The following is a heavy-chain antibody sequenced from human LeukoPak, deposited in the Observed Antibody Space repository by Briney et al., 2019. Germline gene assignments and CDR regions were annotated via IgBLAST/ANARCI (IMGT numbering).Heavy chain of an antibody. J-gene: IGHJ5*02. CDR3: ATFTVAGSGGQEGWFDP. D-gene: IGHD6-19*01. V-gene: IGHV4-39*01. CDR1: GGSIGSSNYY. CDR2: IYYSGST. Sequence: SETLSLTCTVSGGSIGSSNYYWGWIRQPPGKGLEWIGSIYYSGSTFYNPSLKSRVTMSVDTSKNQSSLNLSSVTAADTAVYYCATFTVAGSGGQEGWFDPWGQGTLVTVSS.